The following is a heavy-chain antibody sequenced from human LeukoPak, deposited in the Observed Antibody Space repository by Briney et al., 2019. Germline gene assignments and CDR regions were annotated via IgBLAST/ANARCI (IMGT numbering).Heavy chain of an antibody. CDR2: ISYDGSNK. Sequence: HPGGSLRLSCAASGFTFSSYAMHWVRQAPGKGPEWVAIISYDGSNKYYADSVKGRFTISRDNSKNTLYLQMNSLRAEDTAVYYCARDASSIAARLTFYYFDYWGQGTLVTVSS. V-gene: IGHV3-30-3*01. D-gene: IGHD6-6*01. CDR1: GFTFSSYA. CDR3: ARDASSIAARLTFYYFDY. J-gene: IGHJ4*02.